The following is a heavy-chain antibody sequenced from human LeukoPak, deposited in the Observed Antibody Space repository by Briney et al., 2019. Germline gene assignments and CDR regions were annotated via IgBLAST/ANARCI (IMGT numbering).Heavy chain of an antibody. D-gene: IGHD5-18*01. J-gene: IGHJ4*02. CDR3: ARDAHRRGYSYGYDY. CDR2: IYYSGST. Sequence: SETLSLTCTVSGYSISSGYYWSWIRQPPGKGLEWIGYIYYSGSTNYNPSLKSRVTISIDTSKNQSSLKLSSVTAADTAVYYCARDAHRRGYSYGYDYWGQGTLVTVSS. CDR1: GYSISSGYY. V-gene: IGHV4-61*01.